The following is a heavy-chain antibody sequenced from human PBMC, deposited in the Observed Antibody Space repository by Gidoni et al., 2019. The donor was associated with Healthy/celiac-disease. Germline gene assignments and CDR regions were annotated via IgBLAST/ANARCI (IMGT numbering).Heavy chain of an antibody. V-gene: IGHV4-30-2*01. Sequence: QLQLQESGSGLVKPSQTLSLTCAVSGGSISSGGYSWSWIRQPPGKGLEWIGYIYHSGSTYYNPSLKSRVTISVDRSKNQFSLKLSSVTAADTAVYYCARVPNYGDRPWYYFDYWGQGTLVTVSS. CDR3: ARVPNYGDRPWYYFDY. J-gene: IGHJ4*02. D-gene: IGHD4-17*01. CDR2: IYHSGST. CDR1: GGSISSGGYS.